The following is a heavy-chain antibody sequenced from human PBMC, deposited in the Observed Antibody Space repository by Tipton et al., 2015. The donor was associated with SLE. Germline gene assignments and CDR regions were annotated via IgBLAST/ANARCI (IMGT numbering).Heavy chain of an antibody. Sequence: GLVKPSEALPLTCSVSGDSITTTNYFWGWIRQPPGKGLEWLAIIYPTGNSYFNPSLKSRVTIALDTSKNQVSLTLNSVIAADTAVYYCARGYCSDGVCYDFGYFDSWGPGTLVTVS. V-gene: IGHV4-39*07. CDR3: ARGYCSDGVCYDFGYFDS. CDR1: GDSITTTNYF. CDR2: IYPTGNS. D-gene: IGHD2-15*01. J-gene: IGHJ4*02.